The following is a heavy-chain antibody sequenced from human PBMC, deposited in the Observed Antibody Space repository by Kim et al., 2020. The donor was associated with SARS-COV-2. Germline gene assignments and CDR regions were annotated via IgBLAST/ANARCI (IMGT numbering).Heavy chain of an antibody. CDR3: ARAPRGSYYFDY. D-gene: IGHD1-26*01. Sequence: NYQQKLQGRVTMTTDPSTGTAYMELRSLRSDDTAVYYCARAPRGSYYFDYWGQGTLVTVSS. V-gene: IGHV1-18*01. J-gene: IGHJ4*02.